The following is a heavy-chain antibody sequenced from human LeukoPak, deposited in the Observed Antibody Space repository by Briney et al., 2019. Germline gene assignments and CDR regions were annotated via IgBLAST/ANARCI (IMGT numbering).Heavy chain of an antibody. V-gene: IGHV3-23*01. D-gene: IGHD4-17*01. J-gene: IGHJ3*02. CDR2: ISGSGGST. CDR1: GFTFSSYA. Sequence: GGPLRLSCAASGFTFSSYAMSWVRQAPGKGLEWVSAISGSGGSTYYADSVKGRFTISRDNSKNTLYLQMNSLRAEDTAVYYCAKDVIPYGDNEAFDIWGQGTMVTVSS. CDR3: AKDVIPYGDNEAFDI.